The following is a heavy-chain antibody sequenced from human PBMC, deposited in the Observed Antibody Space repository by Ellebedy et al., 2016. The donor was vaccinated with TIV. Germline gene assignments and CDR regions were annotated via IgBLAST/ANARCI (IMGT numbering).Heavy chain of an antibody. D-gene: IGHD3-10*01. V-gene: IGHV3-11*01. CDR1: GFTFSNYW. Sequence: GGSLRLSCAASGFTFSNYWMTWVRQAPGKGLEWVSYIGNSGSTIYYADSVKGRFTISRDNAKNSLYLQMNSLRAEDTAVYYCARYYYGSGSYFDYWGQGILVTVSS. CDR2: IGNSGSTI. CDR3: ARYYYGSGSYFDY. J-gene: IGHJ4*02.